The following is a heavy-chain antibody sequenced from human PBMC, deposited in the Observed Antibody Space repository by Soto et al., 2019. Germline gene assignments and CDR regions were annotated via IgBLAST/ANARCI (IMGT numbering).Heavy chain of an antibody. J-gene: IGHJ6*01. Sequence: EVQLVESGGGLVKPGRSLRLSCAASGFTFSSYSMNWVRQAPGKGLEWVSSISSSSSYIYYADSVKGRFTISRDNAKNSLYLQMNSLRAEDTAVYYCARRDVVVPAGGKGIYYYGMDVW. V-gene: IGHV3-21*01. CDR1: GFTFSSYS. D-gene: IGHD2-2*01. CDR3: ARRDVVVPAGGKGIYYYGMDV. CDR2: ISSSSSYI.